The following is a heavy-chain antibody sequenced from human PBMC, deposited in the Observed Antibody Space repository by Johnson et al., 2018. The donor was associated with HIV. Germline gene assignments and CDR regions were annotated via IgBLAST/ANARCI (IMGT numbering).Heavy chain of an antibody. Sequence: VQLVESGGGLVKPGGSLRLSCAASGFTFSNFDMHWVRQAAGRRLEWVSGIDTAGNTYYLGSVKGRFTISRDNSKNTLYLQMNSLRAEDTAVYYCARVGGLYYYDSSGYRDDAFDIWGQGTMVTVSS. V-gene: IGHV3-13*01. CDR3: ARVGGLYYYDSSGYRDDAFDI. J-gene: IGHJ3*02. CDR1: GFTFSNFD. CDR2: IDTAGNT. D-gene: IGHD3-22*01.